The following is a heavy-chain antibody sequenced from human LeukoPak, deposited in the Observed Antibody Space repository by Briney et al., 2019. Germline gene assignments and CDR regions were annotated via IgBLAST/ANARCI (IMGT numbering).Heavy chain of an antibody. CDR3: ARLYVSTTRFEFDY. J-gene: IGHJ4*02. V-gene: IGHV3-23*01. Sequence: PGGSLRLSCAASGFTFSSYAMSWVRQAPGKGLEWVSAISGSGGSTYYADSVKGRFTISRDNSKNTLYLQMNSLRAEDTAVYYCARLYVSTTRFEFDYWGQGTLVTVSS. D-gene: IGHD5/OR15-5a*01. CDR1: GFTFSSYA. CDR2: ISGSGGST.